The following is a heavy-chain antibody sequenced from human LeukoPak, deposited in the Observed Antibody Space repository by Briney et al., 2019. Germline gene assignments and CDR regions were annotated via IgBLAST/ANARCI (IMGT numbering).Heavy chain of an antibody. CDR2: INQDGSDK. J-gene: IGHJ4*02. V-gene: IGHV3-7*01. CDR1: GFTFSSYW. CDR3: ARDPTYYYDSSGYIPGFDY. D-gene: IGHD3-22*01. Sequence: GGSLRLSCTASGFTFSSYWMSWVRQAPGKGLEWVANINQDGSDKYYADSVKGRFTISRDNSKNTLYLQMNSLRAEDTAVYYCARDPTYYYDSSGYIPGFDYWGQGTLVTVSS.